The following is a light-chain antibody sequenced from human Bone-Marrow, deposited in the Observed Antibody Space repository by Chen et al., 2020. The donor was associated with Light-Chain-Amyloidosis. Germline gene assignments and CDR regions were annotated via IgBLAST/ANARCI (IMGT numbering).Light chain of an antibody. CDR2: DVS. CDR1: SSDVGGYNY. CDR3: SSYTSSSTPVV. J-gene: IGLJ2*01. Sequence: QSAPTHPASAPRSPGQSSTIPCTGTSSDVGGYNYVSWYQQHPGKAPKLMIYDVSNRPSGVSNRFSGSKSGNTASLTISGLQAEDEADYYCSSYTSSSTPVVFGGGTKLTVL. V-gene: IGLV2-14*01.